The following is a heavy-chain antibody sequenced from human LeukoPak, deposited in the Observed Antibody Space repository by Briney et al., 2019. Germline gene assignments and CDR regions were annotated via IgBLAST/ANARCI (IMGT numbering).Heavy chain of an antibody. CDR1: GFTFSSYA. V-gene: IGHV3-21*01. CDR3: ARGHYDVLAASYKWTPDY. CDR2: ITSGGDYI. D-gene: IGHD3-9*01. J-gene: IGHJ4*02. Sequence: GSLRPSCAASGFTFSSYAMSWVRQAPGKGLEWVSSITSGGDYIYYADLVKGRFTTSRDNAKNSLSLQLNSLRVEDTAVYYCARGHYDVLAASYKWTPDYWGQGTLVTVSS.